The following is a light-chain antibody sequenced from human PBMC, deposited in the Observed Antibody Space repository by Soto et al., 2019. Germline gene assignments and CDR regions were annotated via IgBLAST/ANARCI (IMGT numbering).Light chain of an antibody. Sequence: QSALTKPASVSGSPGQSITISCTGTSSDVGGYNYVSWYQQHPGKAPKFMIYEVSNRPSGVSNRFSGSKSGNTASLTISGLQAEDEADYYCSSYTRNSTLVFGGGTKLTVL. CDR3: SSYTRNSTLV. CDR2: EVS. J-gene: IGLJ2*01. CDR1: SSDVGGYNY. V-gene: IGLV2-14*01.